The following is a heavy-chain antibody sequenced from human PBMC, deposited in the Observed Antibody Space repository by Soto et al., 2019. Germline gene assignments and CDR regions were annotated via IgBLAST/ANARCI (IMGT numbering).Heavy chain of an antibody. Sequence: ASVKVSCRASGYTFTLYGISWVRQAPGQGLERMGWISAYNGNPNYAQKLQARVPMTTDTSTSTGDMGLRSLRSDGTAVYYCGRVGDCSGGSCPYYYDMDIWSKGNTVT. CDR2: ISAYNGNP. CDR3: GRVGDCSGGSCPYYYDMDI. D-gene: IGHD2-15*01. J-gene: IGHJ6*03. V-gene: IGHV1-18*01. CDR1: GYTFTLYG.